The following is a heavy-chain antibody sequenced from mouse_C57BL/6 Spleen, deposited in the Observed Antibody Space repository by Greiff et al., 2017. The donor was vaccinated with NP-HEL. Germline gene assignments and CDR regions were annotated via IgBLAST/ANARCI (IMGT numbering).Heavy chain of an antibody. J-gene: IGHJ1*03. CDR2: IRNKANGYTT. D-gene: IGHD1-1*01. Sequence: DVQLVESGGGLVQPGGSLSLSCAASGFTFTDYYMSWVRQPPGKALEWLGFIRNKANGYTTEYSASVKGRFTISRDNSQSILYLQMNALRAEDSATYYCARYKDITTVVATDWYFDVWGTGTTVTVSS. CDR3: ARYKDITTVVATDWYFDV. V-gene: IGHV7-3*01. CDR1: GFTFTDYY.